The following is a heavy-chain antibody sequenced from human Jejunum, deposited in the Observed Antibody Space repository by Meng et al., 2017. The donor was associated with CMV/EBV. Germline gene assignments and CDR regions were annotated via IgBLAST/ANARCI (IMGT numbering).Heavy chain of an antibody. J-gene: IGHJ4*02. Sequence: CKASGGTFSSYTFSWVRQAPGQGLEWMGSIIPILGIVNYAEKFQGRVTITADKSTSTAYMELSSLRSEDTAVYYCARPVSSGNWPFDYWGQGTLVTVSS. V-gene: IGHV1-69*02. CDR2: IIPILGIV. D-gene: IGHD3-10*01. CDR1: GGTFSSYT. CDR3: ARPVSSGNWPFDY.